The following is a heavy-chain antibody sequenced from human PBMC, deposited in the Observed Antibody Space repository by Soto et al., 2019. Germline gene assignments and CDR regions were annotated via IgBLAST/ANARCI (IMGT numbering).Heavy chain of an antibody. J-gene: IGHJ4*02. CDR3: ASYNRFFYRTYWDY. CDR1: GGSFSGYY. CDR2: IAHSGST. Sequence: SETLSLTCSVYGGSFSGYYWSWIRQPPGKGLEWIGEIAHSGSTNYNPSLKSRVTISLDTSKSQFSLILTSVTAADTAVYYCASYNRFFYRTYWDYWGQRNLVT. D-gene: IGHD2-8*02. V-gene: IGHV4-34*01.